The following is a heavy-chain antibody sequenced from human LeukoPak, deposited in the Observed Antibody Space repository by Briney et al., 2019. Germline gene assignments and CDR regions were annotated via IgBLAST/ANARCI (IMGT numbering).Heavy chain of an antibody. CDR1: GFIFSSYA. CDR2: ISGTGGST. V-gene: IGHV3-23*01. J-gene: IGHJ6*02. D-gene: IGHD6-13*01. CDR3: TKDSGTSWYGDYYYTMDV. Sequence: PGGSLRLSCAASGFIFSSYAMSWVRQAPGKGLEWVSNISGTGGSTYYVDSVKGRFTISRDNSKNTLYLQMSRLRAEDTALYYCTKDSGTSWYGDYYYTMDVSGQGTTVTVSS.